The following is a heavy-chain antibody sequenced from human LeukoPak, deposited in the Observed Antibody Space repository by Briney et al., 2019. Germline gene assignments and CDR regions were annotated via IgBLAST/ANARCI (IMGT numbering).Heavy chain of an antibody. J-gene: IGHJ3*02. D-gene: IGHD1-1*01. CDR1: GGTFSSYA. CDR3: ARDLAWKRDAFDI. CDR2: IIPIFGTA. V-gene: IGHV1-69*01. Sequence: SVKVSCKASGGTFSSYAISWVRQAPGQGLEWMGGIIPIFGTANYAQKFQGRVTITADESTSTAYMELSSLRAEDTAVYYCARDLAWKRDAFDIWGQGTMVTVSS.